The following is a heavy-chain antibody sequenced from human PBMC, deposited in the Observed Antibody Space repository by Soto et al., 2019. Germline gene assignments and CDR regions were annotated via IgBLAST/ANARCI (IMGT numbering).Heavy chain of an antibody. D-gene: IGHD6-13*01. CDR3: AKRKNIAAAGTGGGAFDI. V-gene: IGHV3-23*01. J-gene: IGHJ3*02. CDR2: ISGSGGST. Sequence: PGGSLRLSCAASGFTFSSYAMSWVRQAPGKGLEWVSAISGSGGSTYYADSVKGRFTISRDNSKNTLYLQMNSLRAEDTAVYYCAKRKNIAAAGTGGGAFDIWGQGTMVTVSS. CDR1: GFTFSSYA.